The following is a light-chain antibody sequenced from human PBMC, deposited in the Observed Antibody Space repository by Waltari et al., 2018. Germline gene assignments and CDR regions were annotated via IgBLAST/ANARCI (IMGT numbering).Light chain of an antibody. J-gene: IGLJ2*01. CDR3: QSWDSTTVV. CDR2: QDT. V-gene: IGLV3-1*01. Sequence: SYELTQSPSVSVSPGQTATITCSGDKLGDKYVCWYQQKPGQSPVMVIYQDTKRPSGIADRFSGSNSGNTACLTFGGTQALDESDYYCQSWDSTTVVFGGGTKLTVL. CDR1: KLGDKY.